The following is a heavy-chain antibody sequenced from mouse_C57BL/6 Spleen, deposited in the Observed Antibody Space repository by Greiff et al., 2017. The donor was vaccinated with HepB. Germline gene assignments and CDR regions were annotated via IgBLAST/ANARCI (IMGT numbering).Heavy chain of an antibody. D-gene: IGHD1-1*01. CDR3: AREGYYGSSYSYAMDY. Sequence: EVKLMESGPGLVKPSQSLSLTCSVTGYSITSGYYWNWIRQFPGNKLEWMGYISYDGSNNYNPSLKNRISITRDTSKNQFFLKLNSVTTEDTATYYCAREGYYGSSYSYAMDYWGQGTSVTVSS. J-gene: IGHJ4*01. CDR2: ISYDGSN. V-gene: IGHV3-6*01. CDR1: GYSITSGYY.